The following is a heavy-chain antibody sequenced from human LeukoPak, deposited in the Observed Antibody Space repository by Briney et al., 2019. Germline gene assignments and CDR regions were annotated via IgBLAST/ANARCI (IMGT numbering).Heavy chain of an antibody. CDR2: ISYDGSNK. V-gene: IGHV3-30*18. D-gene: IGHD1-26*01. J-gene: IGHJ1*01. CDR1: GFTFSSYG. CDR3: AKGSSGSYPEYFQH. Sequence: GGSLRLSCAASGFTFSSYGMHWVRQAPGKGLEWVAVISYDGSNKYYADSVKGRFTISRDNSKNTLYLQMNSLRAEDTAVYYCAKGSSGSYPEYFQHWGQGTLVTVSS.